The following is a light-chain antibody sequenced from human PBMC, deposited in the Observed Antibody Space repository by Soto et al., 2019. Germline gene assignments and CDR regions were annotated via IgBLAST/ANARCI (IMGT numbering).Light chain of an antibody. J-gene: IGKJ3*01. CDR3: QHRSNWLPIFT. CDR2: DAS. Sequence: EIVLTQSPATLYLSPGERATLSCRASQSVSSYLAWYQQKPGQAPRLLIYDASNRANGIPARFSGSGSGTGFHLTVRRLEPEDFAVYYYQHRSNWLPIFTFGPGTKVDIK. CDR1: QSVSSY. V-gene: IGKV3-11*01.